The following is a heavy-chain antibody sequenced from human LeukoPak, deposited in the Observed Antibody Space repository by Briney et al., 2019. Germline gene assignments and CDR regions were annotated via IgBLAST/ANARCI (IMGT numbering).Heavy chain of an antibody. D-gene: IGHD3-22*01. J-gene: IGHJ4*02. CDR2: FDPEDAEI. CDR3: AAEGQWSLLHYFNS. CDR1: GNTLTDLS. Sequence: GASVKVSCKVSGNTLTDLSIHWVRQAPGKGLDWMGGFDPEDAEIIYAEKFQDRVTMTEDPSTDTAYLELSSLRSEDTADYFCAAEGQWSLLHYFNSWGQGTLVTVSS. V-gene: IGHV1-24*01.